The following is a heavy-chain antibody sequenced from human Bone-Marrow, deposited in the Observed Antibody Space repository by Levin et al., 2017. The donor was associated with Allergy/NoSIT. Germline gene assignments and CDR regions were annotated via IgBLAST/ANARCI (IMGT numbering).Heavy chain of an antibody. CDR1: GYTFNSYA. Sequence: GGSLRLSCKASGYTFNSYALSWVRQAPGQGLEWLAWINTYNGNTNYAQKVQGRVTLTTDTSTNTAYMELRSLRSDDTAVYYCARVGCSSTSCYVGNWFDPWGQGTLVTVSS. CDR3: ARVGCSSTSCYVGNWFDP. CDR2: INTYNGNT. D-gene: IGHD2-2*01. V-gene: IGHV1-18*01. J-gene: IGHJ5*02.